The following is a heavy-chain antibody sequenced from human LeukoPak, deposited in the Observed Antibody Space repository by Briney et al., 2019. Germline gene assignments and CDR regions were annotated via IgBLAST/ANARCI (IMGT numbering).Heavy chain of an antibody. CDR1: GGSISIYY. V-gene: IGHV4-4*07. J-gene: IGHJ5*02. CDR3: ARNVRLGSGELSFAPFKNWFDP. Sequence: SETLSLTCTVSGGSISIYYWIWIRQPAGKGLEWIGRIYTSGSTNYNPSLKSRVTMSVDTSKNQFSLQLNSVTPEDTAVYYCARNVRLGSGELSFAPFKNWFDPWGQGTLVTVSS. CDR2: IYTSGST. D-gene: IGHD3-16*02.